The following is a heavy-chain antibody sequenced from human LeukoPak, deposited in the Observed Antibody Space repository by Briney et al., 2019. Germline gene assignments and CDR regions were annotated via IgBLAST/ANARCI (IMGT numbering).Heavy chain of an antibody. CDR2: ISAYNGNT. V-gene: IGHV1-18*01. D-gene: IGHD3-22*01. CDR3: ARDVLHRIHYDSSAYYPGSSY. CDR1: GYTFTSYG. Sequence: ASVKVSCKASGYTFTSYGISWVRQAPGQGLEWMGWISAYNGNTNYAQKLQGRVTVTTDTSTSTAYMELRSLRSDDTAVYYCARDVLHRIHYDSSAYYPGSSYWGQGTLVTVSS. J-gene: IGHJ4*02.